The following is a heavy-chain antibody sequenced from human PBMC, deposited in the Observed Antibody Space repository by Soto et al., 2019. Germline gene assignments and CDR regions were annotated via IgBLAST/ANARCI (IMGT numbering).Heavy chain of an antibody. Sequence: QVHLVQSGAEVRKPGASVQVSCKASGYPFRSYAVHWVRQAPGQRLEWMGWIHAGYGNTKSSQTFQDRVTISRDTSASTADMELTSLRSEDTAVYYSARDTGDGTFDFWGQGTLGTGSS. CDR2: IHAGYGNT. CDR3: ARDTGDGTFDF. D-gene: IGHD7-27*01. V-gene: IGHV1-3*01. CDR1: GYPFRSYA. J-gene: IGHJ4*02.